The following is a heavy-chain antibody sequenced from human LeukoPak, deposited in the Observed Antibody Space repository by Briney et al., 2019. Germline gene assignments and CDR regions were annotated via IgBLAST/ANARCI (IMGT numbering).Heavy chain of an antibody. J-gene: IGHJ3*02. D-gene: IGHD3-22*01. CDR3: ARDRDYYDSSGYYYRGAFDI. CDR1: GFTVSSNY. Sequence: GGSLRLSCAASGFTVSSNYMSWVRQAPGKGLEWVSVIYSGGSTYYADSVKGRFTISRDNSKNTLYLQMNSLRAEDTAVYYCARDRDYYDSSGYYYRGAFDIWGQGTMVTVSS. V-gene: IGHV3-66*01. CDR2: IYSGGST.